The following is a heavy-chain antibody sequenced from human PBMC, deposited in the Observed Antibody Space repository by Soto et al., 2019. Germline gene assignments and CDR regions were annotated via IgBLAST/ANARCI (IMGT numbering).Heavy chain of an antibody. CDR1: GFTFSSYG. J-gene: IGHJ4*02. V-gene: IGHV3-33*01. CDR2: IWYDGSNK. D-gene: IGHD3-22*01. Sequence: GGSLRLSCAASGFTFSSYGMHWVRQAPGKGLEWVAVIWYDGSNKYYADSVKGRFTISGDNSKNTLYLQMNSLRAEDTAVYYCARDRGRVSMIAWYWGQGTLVTVSS. CDR3: ARDRGRVSMIAWY.